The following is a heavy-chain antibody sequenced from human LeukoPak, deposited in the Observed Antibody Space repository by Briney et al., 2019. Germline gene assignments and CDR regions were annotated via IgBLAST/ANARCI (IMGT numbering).Heavy chain of an antibody. J-gene: IGHJ3*02. Sequence: PSETLSLTCTVSGGSISSYYWSWIRQPPGKGLEWIGYISDSGNTNYNPSLKSRLTISVDTSKNQFSLNLSSVTAADTAVYYCARIDFYYYYDSSGYYSGAFDIWGQGTMVTVSP. CDR3: ARIDFYYYYDSSGYYSGAFDI. CDR1: GGSISSYY. CDR2: ISDSGNT. V-gene: IGHV4-59*01. D-gene: IGHD3-22*01.